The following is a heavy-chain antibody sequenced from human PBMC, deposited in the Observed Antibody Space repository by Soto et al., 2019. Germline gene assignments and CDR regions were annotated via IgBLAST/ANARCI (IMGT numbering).Heavy chain of an antibody. Sequence: PGESLKISCKGSGYSFTSYWISWVRQMPGKGLEWMGRIDPSDSYTNYSPSFQGHVTISADKSISTAYLQWSSLKASDTAMYYCASHLAIVATIRDYHYGMDVWGQGTTVTVSS. CDR3: ASHLAIVATIRDYHYGMDV. J-gene: IGHJ6*02. CDR1: GYSFTSYW. V-gene: IGHV5-10-1*01. D-gene: IGHD5-12*01. CDR2: IDPSDSYT.